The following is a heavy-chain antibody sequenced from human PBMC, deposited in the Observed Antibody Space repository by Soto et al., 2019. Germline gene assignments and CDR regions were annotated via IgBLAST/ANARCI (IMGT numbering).Heavy chain of an antibody. D-gene: IGHD2-8*01. J-gene: IGHJ3*02. V-gene: IGHV6-1*01. CDR2: TYYRSKWYN. CDR3: ARSSEDIVLTVYDILVAFDI. CDR1: GDSVSSNSAA. Sequence: PSQTLSLTCAISGDSVSSNSAAWNWIRRSPSRGLEWLGRTYYRSKWYNDYAVSVKSRITINPDTSKNQFSLQLNSVTPEDTAVYYCARSSEDIVLTVYDILVAFDIWGQGTMVTVSS.